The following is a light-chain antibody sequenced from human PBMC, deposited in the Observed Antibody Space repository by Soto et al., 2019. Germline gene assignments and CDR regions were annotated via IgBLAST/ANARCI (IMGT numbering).Light chain of an antibody. CDR2: DTS. Sequence: EIVLTQSPATLSLSPGERPTLSCRASHSGGSYLAWDQPKPGXTPRLLIYDTSPRAPGVPTRFSGSXSGAEFTLAINSMQSEDFDVYYCQHRSNWPSWTFGEGTKVDIK. CDR3: QHRSNWPSWT. J-gene: IGKJ1*01. V-gene: IGKV3-11*01. CDR1: HSGGSY.